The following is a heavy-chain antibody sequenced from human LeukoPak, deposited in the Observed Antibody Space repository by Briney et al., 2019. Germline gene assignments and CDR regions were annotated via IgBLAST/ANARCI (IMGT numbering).Heavy chain of an antibody. CDR2: IYYSGST. Sequence: PSETLSLTCTVSGGSISSSSYYWGWIRQPPGKGLEWIGSIYYSGSTNYNPSLKSRVTISVDTSKNQFSLKLSSVTAADTAVYYCARETIYYGSVEARYFDYWGQGTLVTVSS. CDR1: GGSISSSSYY. V-gene: IGHV4-39*07. CDR3: ARETIYYGSVEARYFDY. D-gene: IGHD3-10*01. J-gene: IGHJ4*02.